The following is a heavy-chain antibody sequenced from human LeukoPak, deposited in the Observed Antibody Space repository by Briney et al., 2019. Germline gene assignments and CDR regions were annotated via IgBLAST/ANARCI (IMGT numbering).Heavy chain of an antibody. D-gene: IGHD6-19*01. V-gene: IGHV4-39*01. Sequence: SETLSLTCTVSGGSISSSYYWGWIRQPPGKGLEWIGSIYYSGSTYYNPSLKSRVTISVDTSKNQFSLKLSSVTAADTAVYYCASPIQYSSGCWDYWGQGTLVTVSS. CDR2: IYYSGST. J-gene: IGHJ4*02. CDR1: GGSISSSYY. CDR3: ASPIQYSSGCWDY.